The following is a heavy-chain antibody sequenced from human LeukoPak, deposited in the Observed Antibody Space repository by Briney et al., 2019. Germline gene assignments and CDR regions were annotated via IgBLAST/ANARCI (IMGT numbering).Heavy chain of an antibody. J-gene: IGHJ4*02. V-gene: IGHV1-8*01. Sequence: ASVKVSCKASGYTFTSYDINWVRQATGQGLEWMGYMNSDSGSTGYTQKFQGRVTLTRNTSISTAYMELSSLRSEDTAVYYCARVDGYNSGPHNWGQGTLVTASS. CDR3: ARVDGYNSGPHN. D-gene: IGHD5-12*01. CDR1: GYTFTSYD. CDR2: MNSDSGST.